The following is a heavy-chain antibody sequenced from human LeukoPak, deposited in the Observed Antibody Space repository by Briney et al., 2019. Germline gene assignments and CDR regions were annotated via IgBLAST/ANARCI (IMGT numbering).Heavy chain of an antibody. Sequence: PSETLSLTCTVSGGSISSYYWSWIRQPPGKGLEWIGYIYYSGSTNYNPSLKSRVTISVDTSKNQFSLKLSSVTAADTAVYYCARIGNYYGSGSYQRWGQGTLVTVSS. J-gene: IGHJ4*02. D-gene: IGHD3-10*01. V-gene: IGHV4-59*01. CDR1: GGSISSYY. CDR3: ARIGNYYGSGSYQR. CDR2: IYYSGST.